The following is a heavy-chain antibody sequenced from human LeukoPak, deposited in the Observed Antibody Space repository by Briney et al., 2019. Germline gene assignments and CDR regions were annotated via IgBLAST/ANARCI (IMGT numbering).Heavy chain of an antibody. CDR1: GFTFSSYW. Sequence: GGSLRLSCAASGFTFSSYWMSWVRQAPGKGLEWVANIKQDGSEKYYVDSVKGRFTISRDNAKNSLYLQMNSLRAEDTAVYYCARWGITAAHDAFDIWGQGTMVTVSS. J-gene: IGHJ3*02. D-gene: IGHD6-13*01. V-gene: IGHV3-7*01. CDR3: ARWGITAAHDAFDI. CDR2: IKQDGSEK.